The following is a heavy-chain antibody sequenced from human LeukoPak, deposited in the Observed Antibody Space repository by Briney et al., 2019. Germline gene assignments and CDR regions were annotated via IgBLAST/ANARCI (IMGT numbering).Heavy chain of an antibody. J-gene: IGHJ6*03. CDR2: ITSGSSYI. CDR3: ARDPYSGSYGNYYYYFMDV. CDR1: GFTFSSYN. V-gene: IGHV3-21*01. Sequence: GGSLRLSCAASGFTFSSYNMNWVRQAPGKGLEWVSSITSGSSYIYHADSVKGRFTISRDNVKNSLYLQMNSLRAEDTAVYYCARDPYSGSYGNYYYYFMDVWGKGTTVTISS. D-gene: IGHD1-26*01.